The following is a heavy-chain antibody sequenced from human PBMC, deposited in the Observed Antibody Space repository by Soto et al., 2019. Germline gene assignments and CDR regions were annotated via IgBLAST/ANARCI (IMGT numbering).Heavy chain of an antibody. CDR3: ARGKSTDAYNHLGY. Sequence: PGGSLRLSCAASGFTVSNYYMTWVRQAPGRGLQWVSVIYSAGPTYYADSVKGRFTISRDESKNSLFLQMDNLRAEDTATYYCARGKSTDAYNHLGYWGPGTLVTVSS. J-gene: IGHJ4*02. V-gene: IGHV3-53*01. D-gene: IGHD1-1*01. CDR2: IYSAGPT. CDR1: GFTVSNYY.